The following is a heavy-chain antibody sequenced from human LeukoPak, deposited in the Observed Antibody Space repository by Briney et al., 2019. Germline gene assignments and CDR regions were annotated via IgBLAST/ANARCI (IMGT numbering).Heavy chain of an antibody. D-gene: IGHD2-15*01. Sequence: LSVTCTVSGGSISTYFLSGMRQPAAKGLEWMGRIQRRGSTNYNPSLRSRVTMSIDTSKSQFPLKLRSVTAADTAVYYCARDVEVGSTTIRHYDYWGQGSLVTVSS. CDR2: IQRRGST. CDR3: ARDVEVGSTTIRHYDY. V-gene: IGHV4-4*07. J-gene: IGHJ4*02. CDR1: GGSISTYF.